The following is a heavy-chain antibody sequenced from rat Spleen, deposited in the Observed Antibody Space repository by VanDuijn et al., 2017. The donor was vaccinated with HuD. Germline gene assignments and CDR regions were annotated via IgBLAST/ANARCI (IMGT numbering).Heavy chain of an antibody. V-gene: IGHV5-29*01. CDR2: ISYDGSST. CDR1: GFTLSDYY. Sequence: EVQLVESGGGLVQPGRSLKLSCAASGFTLSDYYMAWVRQAPTKGLEWVATISYDGSSTYYRDSVKGRFTISRDNAKSTLYLRVDSLRSEDTATYYCAKQPHLSNGLPIVSRINY. J-gene: IGHJ2*01. CDR3: AKQPHLSNGLPIVSRINY. D-gene: IGHD1-11*01.